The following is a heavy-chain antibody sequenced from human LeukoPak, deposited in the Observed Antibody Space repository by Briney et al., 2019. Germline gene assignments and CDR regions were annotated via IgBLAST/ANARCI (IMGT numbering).Heavy chain of an antibody. CDR3: ARDPDYYDSSGYIDY. CDR1: GFTFSSYW. J-gene: IGHJ4*02. CDR2: IKQDGSEK. Sequence: PGGSLRLSCAASGFTFSSYWMSWVRQAPGKGLEWVANIKQDGSEKYYVDSVKGRFTISRDNAKNSLYLQMNSLRAEDTALYYCARDPDYYDSSGYIDYWGQGTLVTVSS. V-gene: IGHV3-7*03. D-gene: IGHD3-22*01.